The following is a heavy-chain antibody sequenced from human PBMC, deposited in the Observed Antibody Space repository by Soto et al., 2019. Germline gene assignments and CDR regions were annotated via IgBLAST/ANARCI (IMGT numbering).Heavy chain of an antibody. J-gene: IGHJ4*02. CDR2: IIPIVGTA. CDR1: GGTFSSYA. Sequence: QVQLVQSGAEVKKPGSSVKVSCTASGGTFSSYAISWVRQAPGQGLEWMGGIIPIVGTANYAQKFQGRVTITADKSTSTAYKELSSLRSEDTAVYYCARADGERHCSSISCYKGGYYFDYWCQGTLVTVCS. V-gene: IGHV1-69*06. CDR3: ARADGERHCSSISCYKGGYYFDY. D-gene: IGHD2-2*02.